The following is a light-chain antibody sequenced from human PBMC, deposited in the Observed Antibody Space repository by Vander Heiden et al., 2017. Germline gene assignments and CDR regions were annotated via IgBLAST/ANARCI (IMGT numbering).Light chain of an antibody. CDR3: QAWDSSTAAV. CDR2: QDS. V-gene: IGLV3-1*01. J-gene: IGLJ2*01. CDR1: NVGDKY. Sequence: SYELTQPPSASVSPGQTASVPGPGANVGDKYAGWYPQKPGQSPVLVIYQDSKRPSGIPERFSGSNSGNTATLTISGTQAMDEADYYCQAWDSSTAAVFGGGTKLTVL.